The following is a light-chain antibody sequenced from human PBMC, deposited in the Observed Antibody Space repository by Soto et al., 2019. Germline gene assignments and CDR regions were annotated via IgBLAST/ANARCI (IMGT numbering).Light chain of an antibody. V-gene: IGKV3-15*01. CDR1: QSVSIN. CDR2: GAS. J-gene: IGKJ1*01. Sequence: EIVMTQSPATLSVSPGERATLSCRASQSVSINLAWYQQKPGQAPRLLIYGASTRATGIPARFSGSGSGTEFTLTISSLQSEDFAVYYCHQRQSWPRTFGQGTKVDI. CDR3: HQRQSWPRT.